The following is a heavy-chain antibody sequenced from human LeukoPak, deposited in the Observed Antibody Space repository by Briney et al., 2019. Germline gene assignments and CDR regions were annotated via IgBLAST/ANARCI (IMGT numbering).Heavy chain of an antibody. CDR3: AGRCLYCRDLNALIY. CDR2: IYYSGST. J-gene: IGHJ4*02. D-gene: IGHD2-15*01. V-gene: IGHV4-59*01. Sequence: PAVTLSLTCTVSGGFISIYYWSWIRQPPGEGLEWIGYIYYSGSTNYNPSLKSRVSVSVDTSNNKFTLKLSSVPAADTAVYYCAGRCLYCRDLNALIYWGQGTLVTVSS. CDR1: GGFISIYY.